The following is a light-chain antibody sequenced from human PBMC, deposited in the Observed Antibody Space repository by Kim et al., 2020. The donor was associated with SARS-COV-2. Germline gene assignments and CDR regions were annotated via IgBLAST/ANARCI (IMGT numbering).Light chain of an antibody. CDR3: SSSTSTYTYV. CDR1: TSDVGGYNY. CDR2: DVT. V-gene: IGLV2-14*03. J-gene: IGLJ1*01. Sequence: QSALTQPASVSGSPGQSVTISCTGTTSDVGGYNYVSWYQHHPGKAPKLMIYDVTKRPSGVSNRFSGSKSGNTASLTISGLQAEDEADYYCSSSTSTYTYVFGTGTKVTV.